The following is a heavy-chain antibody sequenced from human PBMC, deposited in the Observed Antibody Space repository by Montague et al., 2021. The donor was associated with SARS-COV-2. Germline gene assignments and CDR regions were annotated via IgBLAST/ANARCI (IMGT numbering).Heavy chain of an antibody. Sequence: SETLSLTCTVSGGSISSSSYYWAWIRQPPGKGLEWIGSIYHSGGTFYNPSLKGRVSMFVDTSKNQFSLKLSPVTAAATAMYYCARVKWELSVGNVFDIWGQGTMVTVSS. D-gene: IGHD1-26*01. CDR3: ARVKWELSVGNVFDI. J-gene: IGHJ3*02. V-gene: IGHV4-39*01. CDR1: GGSISSSSYY. CDR2: IYHSGGT.